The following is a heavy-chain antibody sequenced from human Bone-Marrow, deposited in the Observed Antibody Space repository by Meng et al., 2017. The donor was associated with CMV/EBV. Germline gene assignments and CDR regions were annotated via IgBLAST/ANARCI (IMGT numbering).Heavy chain of an antibody. D-gene: IGHD3-22*01. CDR1: GFTFSSYE. V-gene: IGHV3-48*03. Sequence: GESLKISCAASGFTFSSYEMNWVRQAPGKGLEWVSYISSSGSTIYYADSVKGRFTISRDNAKNSLYLQMNSLRAEDTAVYYCAKAYYYDSSGYYAPFDYWGQGTLVTVYS. CDR2: ISSSGSTI. J-gene: IGHJ4*02. CDR3: AKAYYYDSSGYYAPFDY.